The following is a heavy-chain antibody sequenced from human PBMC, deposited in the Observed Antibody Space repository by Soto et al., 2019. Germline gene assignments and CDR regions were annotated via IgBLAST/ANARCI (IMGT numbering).Heavy chain of an antibody. CDR1: GFTFRSYV. Sequence: QVQLVESGGGVFQPGTSLRVSCVGSGFTFRSYVMHWVRQAPGKGLEWVALTSYDGSDKYYDDSVRGRFTISRDNSRNTVDLQMDSLRLEDTALYYCARWGTTGGLDVWGQGTLVSVSS. J-gene: IGHJ1*01. V-gene: IGHV3-30*19. CDR3: ARWGTTGGLDV. CDR2: TSYDGSDK. D-gene: IGHD3-16*01.